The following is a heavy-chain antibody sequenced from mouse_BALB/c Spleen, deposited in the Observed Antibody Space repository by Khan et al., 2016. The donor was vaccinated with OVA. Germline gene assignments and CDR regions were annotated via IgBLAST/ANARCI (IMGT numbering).Heavy chain of an antibody. V-gene: IGHV5-6*01. D-gene: IGHD1-1*01. CDR2: ISSGGSYT. CDR1: GFTFSTYG. CDR3: AGLAYYYDSEGFAY. J-gene: IGHJ3*01. Sequence: EVQLVESGGDLVKPEGSLKLSCAASGFTFSTYGMSWVRQTPDKRLEWVATISSGGSYTYYPDSVQGRFTISRDNAKNTLYLQMSILKSEDTAMFYCAGLAYYYDSEGFAYWGQGTLVTVSA.